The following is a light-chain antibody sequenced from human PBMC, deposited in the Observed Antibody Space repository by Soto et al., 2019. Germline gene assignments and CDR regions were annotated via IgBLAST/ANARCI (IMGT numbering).Light chain of an antibody. CDR3: AAWDDSLNGHV. CDR1: SSNIGTSS. CDR2: TTN. Sequence: QAVVTQPHSASGTPGQRVTISCSGSSSNIGTSSVHWFQQLPGTAPKLLISTTNQRPSGVPERFSGSKSGTSASLVISGLQSEDEADYYCAAWDDSLNGHVFGTGTKVTVL. J-gene: IGLJ1*01. V-gene: IGLV1-44*01.